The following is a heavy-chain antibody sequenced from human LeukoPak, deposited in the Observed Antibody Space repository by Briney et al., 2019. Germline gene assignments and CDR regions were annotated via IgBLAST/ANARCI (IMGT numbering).Heavy chain of an antibody. CDR2: ISVTGANT. Sequence: PGGSLSLSCAASGLTFSSYAMSWVRQAPGRGLEWVSGISVTGANTYYADSVKGRFTISRDTSKDTLYLQMNSLRADDTAVYYCAKDAYSSGWYFDFWGQGTLVTVSS. V-gene: IGHV3-23*01. CDR1: GLTFSSYA. D-gene: IGHD6-19*01. CDR3: AKDAYSSGWYFDF. J-gene: IGHJ4*02.